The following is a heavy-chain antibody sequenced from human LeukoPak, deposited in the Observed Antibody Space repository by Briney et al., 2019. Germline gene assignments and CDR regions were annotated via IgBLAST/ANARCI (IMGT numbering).Heavy chain of an antibody. J-gene: IGHJ3*02. CDR3: ARQNYDYVWGSSQPNAFDI. V-gene: IGHV4-39*01. Sequence: LETLSLTRTVSGGSISSSSYYWGWIRQPPGKGLEWIGSIYYSGSTYYNPSLKSRVTISVDTSKNQFSLKLSSVTAADTAVYYCARQNYDYVWGSSQPNAFDIWGQGTMVTVSS. CDR2: IYYSGST. CDR1: GGSISSSSYY. D-gene: IGHD3-16*01.